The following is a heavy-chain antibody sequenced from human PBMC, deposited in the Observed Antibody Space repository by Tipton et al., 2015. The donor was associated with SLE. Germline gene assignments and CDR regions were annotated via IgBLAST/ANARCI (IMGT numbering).Heavy chain of an antibody. D-gene: IGHD1-26*01. CDR3: ARDGVGGNYSDAFDI. CDR1: GFPFSNYD. CDR2: IGTAGDT. V-gene: IGHV3-13*04. Sequence: SLRLSCAASGFPFSNYDMHWVRQVTGKGLEWVSAIGTAGDTYSLGSVKGRFTISSENAKNSLYLQMNSLRAGDTAVYHCARDGVGGNYSDAFDIWGQGTMVTVSS. J-gene: IGHJ3*02.